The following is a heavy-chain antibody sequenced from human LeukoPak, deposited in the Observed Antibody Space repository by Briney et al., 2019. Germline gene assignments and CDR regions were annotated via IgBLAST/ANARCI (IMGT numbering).Heavy chain of an antibody. CDR2: IYYSGST. J-gene: IGHJ6*02. D-gene: IGHD5-18*01. V-gene: IGHV4-59*12. Sequence: PSETLSLTCTVSGGSISSYYWSWIRQPPGKGLEWIGYIYYSGSTNYNPSLKSRVTISVDTSKNQFSLKLSSVTAADTAVYYCARGFPREYSYGYYYYYGMDVWGQGTTVTVSS. CDR3: ARGFPREYSYGYYYYYGMDV. CDR1: GGSISSYY.